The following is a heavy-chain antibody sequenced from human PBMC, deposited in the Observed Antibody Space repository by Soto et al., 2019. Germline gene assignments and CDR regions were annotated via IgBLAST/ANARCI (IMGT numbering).Heavy chain of an antibody. Sequence: ASVKVSCKASGYTFTGYYMHWVRQAPGQGLEWMGWINPNSGGTNYAQKFQGWVTMTRDTSISTAYMELSRLRSDDTAVYYCASETGYYDRTSYYYYYGMDVWGQGTTVTVSS. CDR3: ASETGYYDRTSYYYYYGMDV. CDR1: GYTFTGYY. V-gene: IGHV1-2*04. D-gene: IGHD3-22*01. CDR2: INPNSGGT. J-gene: IGHJ6*02.